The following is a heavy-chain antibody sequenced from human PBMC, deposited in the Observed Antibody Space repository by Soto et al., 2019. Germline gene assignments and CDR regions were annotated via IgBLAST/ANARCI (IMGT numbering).Heavy chain of an antibody. CDR3: VRDGTKTLRDWFDP. CDR1: GGSFSMYY. D-gene: IGHD1-1*01. J-gene: IGHJ5*02. Sequence: SETLSLTCAVYGGSFSMYYWTWIRQSPGKGLEWIGRIYATGTTDYNPSLKSRVMMSVDTSKKQFSLKLRSVTAADTAVYYCVRDGTKTLRDWFDPWGQGISVTVPQ. V-gene: IGHV4-59*10. CDR2: IYATGTT.